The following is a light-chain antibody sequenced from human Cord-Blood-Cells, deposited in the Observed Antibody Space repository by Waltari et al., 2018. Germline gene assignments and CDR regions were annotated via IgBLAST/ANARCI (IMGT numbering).Light chain of an antibody. CDR3: SSYTSSSTWV. V-gene: IGLV2-14*01. CDR1: SSYVGGYNY. J-gene: IGLJ3*02. Sequence: QSALTQPASVSGSPGQSITLPCTGTSSYVGGYNYVSWYQQHPGKAPKLMIYDVSKRPSGVSNRFSGSKSGNTASLTISGLQAEDEADYYCSSYTSSSTWVFGGGTKLTVL. CDR2: DVS.